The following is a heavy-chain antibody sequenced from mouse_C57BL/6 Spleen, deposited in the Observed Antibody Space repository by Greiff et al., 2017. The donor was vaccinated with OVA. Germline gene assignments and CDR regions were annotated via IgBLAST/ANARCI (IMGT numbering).Heavy chain of an antibody. CDR2: IVPVTGGT. CDR3: TRDDDYDRSAYAMDY. D-gene: IGHD2-4*01. V-gene: IGHV1-15*01. Sequence: VQLQQPGAELVRPGASVTLSCKASGYTFTDSEMHWVKQTPVHGLEWIGAIVPVTGGTAFNQLLKGKAILTADKSSSTAYMELRSRTSEDSAVYFCTRDDDYDRSAYAMDYWGQGTSVTVSS. CDR1: GYTFTDSE. J-gene: IGHJ4*01.